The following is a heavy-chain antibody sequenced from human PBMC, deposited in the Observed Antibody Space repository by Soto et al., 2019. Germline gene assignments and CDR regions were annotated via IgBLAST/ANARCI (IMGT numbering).Heavy chain of an antibody. Sequence: PSETLSLTCTVSGGSISSSSYSWGWIRQPPGKGPEWIGTFYYSGSTYYNPSLKSRVTISVDTTKNQFFLKLNSVTAADTAVYYCARLQGYCIDTRCSRHYVLDFRGQGSTVIVSS. CDR3: ARLQGYCIDTRCSRHYVLDF. D-gene: IGHD2-2*01. CDR2: FYYSGST. J-gene: IGHJ6*02. V-gene: IGHV4-39*01. CDR1: GGSISSSSYS.